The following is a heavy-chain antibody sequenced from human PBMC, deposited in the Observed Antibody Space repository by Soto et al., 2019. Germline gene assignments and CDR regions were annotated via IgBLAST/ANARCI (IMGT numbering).Heavy chain of an antibody. Sequence: ASVKVSCKASGYTFTSYGISWVRQAPGQGLEWKGRISAYKGNTNYAQKFQGRVTMTTDTSTSTAYMELRSLRSDDTAVYYCARVVDNYYDSSGYYYHNWFDPWGQGTLVTVSS. D-gene: IGHD3-22*01. J-gene: IGHJ5*02. CDR3: ARVVDNYYDSSGYYYHNWFDP. CDR2: ISAYKGNT. CDR1: GYTFTSYG. V-gene: IGHV1-18*01.